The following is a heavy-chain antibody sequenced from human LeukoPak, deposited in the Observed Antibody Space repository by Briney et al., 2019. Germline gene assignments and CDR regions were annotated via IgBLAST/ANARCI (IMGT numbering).Heavy chain of an antibody. J-gene: IGHJ3*02. V-gene: IGHV4-59*05. D-gene: IGHD3-3*01. CDR2: IYYSGST. CDR3: AGTYLILAEWLYAFDI. Sequence: SQTLSLTCTVSGGSISSYYWSWIRQPPGKGLEWIGSIYYSGSTYYNLSLKSRVTISVDTSKNQFSLKLSSVTAADTAVYYCAGTYLILAEWLYAFDIWGQGTMVTVSS. CDR1: GGSISSYY.